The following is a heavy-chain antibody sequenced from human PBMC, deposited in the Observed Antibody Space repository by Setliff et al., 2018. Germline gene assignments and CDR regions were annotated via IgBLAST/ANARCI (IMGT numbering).Heavy chain of an antibody. D-gene: IGHD1-1*01. CDR1: GFTVSSDY. V-gene: IGHV3-7*01. CDR2: IKQDGSEK. CDR3: ARDGTRNANDY. J-gene: IGHJ4*02. Sequence: PGGSLRLSCAASGFTVSSDYMSWFRQAPGKGLEWVANIKQDGSEKYYVDSVKGRFTISRDNAKNSLYLQMNSLRAEDTAVYYCARDGTRNANDYWGQGTLVTVSS.